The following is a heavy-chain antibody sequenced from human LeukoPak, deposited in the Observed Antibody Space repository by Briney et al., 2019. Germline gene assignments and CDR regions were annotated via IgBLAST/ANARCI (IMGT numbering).Heavy chain of an antibody. CDR1: GGSFSGYY. D-gene: IGHD3-22*01. V-gene: IGHV4-34*01. CDR2: INHSGST. CDR3: ARGLLTTAGSISAPEFDY. J-gene: IGHJ4*02. Sequence: SEILSLTCAVYGGSFSGYYWSWIRQPPGKGLEWIGEINHSGSTNYNPSLKSRVTISVDTSKNQFSLKLSSVTAADTAVYYCARGLLTTAGSISAPEFDYWGQGTLVTVSS.